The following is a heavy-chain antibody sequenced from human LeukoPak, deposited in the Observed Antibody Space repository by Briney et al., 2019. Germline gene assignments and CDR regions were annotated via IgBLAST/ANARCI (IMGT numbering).Heavy chain of an antibody. J-gene: IGHJ4*02. D-gene: IGHD6-19*01. CDR2: ISYDGSNK. V-gene: IGHV3-30*18. Sequence: TGGSLRLSCAASGFTFSSYGMHGVRQAPGKGLEGVAVISYDGSNKYYADSVKGRFTISRDNSKNTLYLQMNSLRAEDTAVYYCAKDHSSGWETRLDYWGQGTLVTVSS. CDR1: GFTFSSYG. CDR3: AKDHSSGWETRLDY.